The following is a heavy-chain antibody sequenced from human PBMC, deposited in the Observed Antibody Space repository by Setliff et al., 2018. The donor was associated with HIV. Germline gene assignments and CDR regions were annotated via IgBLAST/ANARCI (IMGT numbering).Heavy chain of an antibody. V-gene: IGHV4-39*01. CDR1: GGSISSSNYY. D-gene: IGHD4-17*01. Sequence: PSETLSLTCTVSGGSISSSNYYWGWIRQPPGKGREWIGSIFYSGSANYNPSLTSPVTISVDTSKNQFSLKLAFVTAADTAVYYCARYSTLTTNFDYWGQGTLVTVSS. J-gene: IGHJ4*02. CDR3: ARYSTLTTNFDY. CDR2: IFYSGSA.